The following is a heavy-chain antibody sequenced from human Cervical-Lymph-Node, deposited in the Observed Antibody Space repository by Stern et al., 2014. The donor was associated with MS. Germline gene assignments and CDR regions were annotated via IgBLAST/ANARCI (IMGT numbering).Heavy chain of an antibody. V-gene: IGHV4-61*02. CDR1: GGSISSGSYY. Sequence: QLQLQESGPGLVKPSQTLSLTCTVSGGSISSGSYYWSWIRQPAGKGLEWIGRIYTSGSTNYNPSLKSRVTISVDTSKNQFPLKLSSVTAADTAVYYCARGNTAMAYYFDYWGQGTLVTVSS. CDR3: ARGNTAMAYYFDY. CDR2: IYTSGST. D-gene: IGHD5-18*01. J-gene: IGHJ4*02.